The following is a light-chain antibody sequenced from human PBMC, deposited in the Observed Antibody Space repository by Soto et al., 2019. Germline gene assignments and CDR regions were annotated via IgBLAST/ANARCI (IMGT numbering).Light chain of an antibody. CDR2: EVN. CDR1: SSDVGSYNL. J-gene: IGLJ7*01. CDR3: CSYAGPPNHAV. Sequence: QSALTQPASVSGSPGQSITFSCTGTSSDVGSYNLVSWYQQHPGRAPKLIISEVNQRPSGISDRFSGSKSGSTASLTISGLQAEDEADYYCCSYAGPPNHAVFGGGTQLTVL. V-gene: IGLV2-23*02.